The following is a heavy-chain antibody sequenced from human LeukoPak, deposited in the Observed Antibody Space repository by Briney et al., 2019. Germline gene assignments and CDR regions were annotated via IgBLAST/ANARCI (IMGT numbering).Heavy chain of an antibody. V-gene: IGHV3-66*01. CDR1: GFTVSSNY. D-gene: IGHD6-13*01. CDR3: ARIDIAAEACDY. Sequence: GGSLRLSCAASGFTVSSNYMSWVRQAPGKGLEWVSVIYSGGSTYYADSVKGRFTISRDNSKNTLYLQMNSLRAEDTAVYYCARIDIAAEACDYWGQGTLVTVSS. J-gene: IGHJ4*02. CDR2: IYSGGST.